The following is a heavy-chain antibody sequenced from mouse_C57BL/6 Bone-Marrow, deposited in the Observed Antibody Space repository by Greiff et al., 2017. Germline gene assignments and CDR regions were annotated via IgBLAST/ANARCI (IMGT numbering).Heavy chain of an antibody. Sequence: VKLQASGAELVRPGASVTLSCKASGYTFTDYDMHWVKQTPVHGLEWIGAIVPETGGTAYNQKFKGKAILTADKSSSTAYMALRSLTSEDSAVYYCTGGYPFDYWGQGTTLTVSS. CDR3: TGGYPFDY. CDR2: IVPETGGT. CDR1: GYTFTDYD. V-gene: IGHV1-15*01. J-gene: IGHJ2*01. D-gene: IGHD2-2*01.